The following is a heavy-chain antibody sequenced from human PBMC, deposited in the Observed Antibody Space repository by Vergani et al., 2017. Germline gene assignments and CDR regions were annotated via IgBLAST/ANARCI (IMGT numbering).Heavy chain of an antibody. D-gene: IGHD1-7*01. CDR3: VYRKTECGTTGXFYPFYYYHYMDV. J-gene: IGHJ6*03. CDR1: GFSLNTRGVS. V-gene: IGHV2-5*04. CDR2: IYWNDDQ. Sequence: QITLKESGPTLVKPTQTLTLTCTFSGFSLNTRGVSVAWIRQPPGKALDWLALIYWNDDQHYSPSLNNRVTITKDTSKNQVVLTMTNMDYVDTGTYYCVYRKTECGTTGXFYPFYYYHYMDVWGKGTTVTVSS.